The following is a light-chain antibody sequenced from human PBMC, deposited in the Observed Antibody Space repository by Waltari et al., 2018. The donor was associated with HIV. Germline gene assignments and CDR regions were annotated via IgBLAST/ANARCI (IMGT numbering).Light chain of an antibody. J-gene: IGLJ3*02. CDR1: SSDIGDYNY. V-gene: IGLV2-11*01. Sequence: QSALTQPRSVSGSPGQSVTVSCTGTSSDIGDYNYVSGYQQHPGKAPKLMIYDVTQRPAVVPDRFSASKSGNTASLTISGLQAEDEAAYYCCSFAGSYNLVFGGGTKLTVL. CDR3: CSFAGSYNLV. CDR2: DVT.